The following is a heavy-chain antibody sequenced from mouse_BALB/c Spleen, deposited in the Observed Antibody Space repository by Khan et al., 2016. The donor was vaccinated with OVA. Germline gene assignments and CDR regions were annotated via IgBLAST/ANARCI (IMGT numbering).Heavy chain of an antibody. D-gene: IGHD2-14*01. CDR1: GYTFTTAG. Sequence: QIQLVQSGPELKKPGETVRISCKASGYTFTTAGMQWVQQMPGKGLKWIGWINTHSGVPKYAEDFKGRFVFSLETSASTAYLQITNLKTEDTATDYRARGGAAFYRDDGGAIDYWGQGTSVTVSS. J-gene: IGHJ4*01. V-gene: IGHV9-4*02. CDR2: INTHSGVP. CDR3: ARGGAAFYRDDGGAIDY.